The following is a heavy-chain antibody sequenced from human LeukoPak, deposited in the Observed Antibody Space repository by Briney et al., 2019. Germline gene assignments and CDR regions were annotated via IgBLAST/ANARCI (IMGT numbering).Heavy chain of an antibody. CDR1: GGSISSSSYY. CDR3: ARRGYYYGSGSYYIGAYYFDY. CDR2: IYYSGST. Sequence: PSETLSLTCTVSGGSISSSSYYWGWIRQPPGKGLEWIGYIYYSGSTYYNPSLKSRVTISVDTSKNQFSLKLSSVTAADTAVYYCARRGYYYGSGSYYIGAYYFDYWGQGTLVTVSS. J-gene: IGHJ4*02. D-gene: IGHD3-10*01. V-gene: IGHV4-31*03.